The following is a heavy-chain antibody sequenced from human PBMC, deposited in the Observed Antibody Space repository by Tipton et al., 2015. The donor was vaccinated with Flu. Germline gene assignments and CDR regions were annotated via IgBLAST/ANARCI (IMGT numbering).Heavy chain of an antibody. D-gene: IGHD4-11*01. CDR3: ARYPESNYHWFGP. CDR2: IYHSGST. J-gene: IGHJ5*02. V-gene: IGHV4-39*07. CDR1: GGSISSSSYY. Sequence: TLSLTCTVSGGSISSSSYYWGWIRQPPGKGLEWIGSIYHSGSTYYNPSLKSRVTISVDTAKNQFSLELSSVTAADTAVYYCARYPESNYHWFGPWGQGAPVTVSS.